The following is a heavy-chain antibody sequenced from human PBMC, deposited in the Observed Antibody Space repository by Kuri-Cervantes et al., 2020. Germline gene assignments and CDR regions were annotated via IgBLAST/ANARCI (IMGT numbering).Heavy chain of an antibody. J-gene: IGHJ4*02. CDR3: ARWNYDFWSGYSEGLFDY. CDR2: INPNSGGT. CDR1: GYTFTGYY. Sequence: ASVKVSCKASGYTFTGYYMHWVRQAPGQGLEWMGWINPNSGGTNYAQKFQGRVTMTRDTSISTAYMELSRLRSDDTAVYYCARWNYDFWSGYSEGLFDYWGQGTLVTVSS. V-gene: IGHV1-2*02. D-gene: IGHD3-3*01.